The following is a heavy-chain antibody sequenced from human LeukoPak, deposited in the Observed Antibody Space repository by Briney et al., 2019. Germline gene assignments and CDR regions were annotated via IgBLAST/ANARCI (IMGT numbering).Heavy chain of an antibody. CDR3: AKDDSYYGSGSSIDY. CDR1: GFTFSSYA. D-gene: IGHD3-10*01. J-gene: IGHJ4*02. Sequence: GGSLRPSCAASGFTFSSYAMHWVRQAPGKGLEWVAVISYDGSNKYYADSVKGRFTISGDNSKNTLYLQMNSLRAEDTAVYYCAKDDSYYGSGSSIDYWGQGTLVTVSS. CDR2: ISYDGSNK. V-gene: IGHV3-30-3*01.